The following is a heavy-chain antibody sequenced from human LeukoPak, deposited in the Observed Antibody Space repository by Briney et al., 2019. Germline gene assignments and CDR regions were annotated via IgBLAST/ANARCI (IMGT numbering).Heavy chain of an antibody. V-gene: IGHV4-39*01. CDR3: ARHPSRGLITGTTHWFDP. D-gene: IGHD1-7*01. CDR1: GGSISSSSYY. J-gene: IGHJ5*02. Sequence: PSETLSLTCTFSGGSISSSSYYWGWIRQPPGKGLEWIGSIYYSGSTYYNPSLKSRVTISVDTSKNQFSLKLSSVTAADTAVYYCARHPSRGLITGTTHWFDPWGQGTLVTVS. CDR2: IYYSGST.